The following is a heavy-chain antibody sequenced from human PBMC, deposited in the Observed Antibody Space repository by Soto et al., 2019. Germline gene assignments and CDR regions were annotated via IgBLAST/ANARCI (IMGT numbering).Heavy chain of an antibody. J-gene: IGHJ3*02. Sequence: QVQLVQSGAEVKKPGSSVQVSCKASGGTFSSYAISWVRQAPGQGLEWMGGSIPIFGTANYAQKFQGRFTXXXXXXXXXXXXXXXXXXXXXXXVYYCASDIEENIGPMDAFDICGQGTMVTVSS. CDR3: ASDIEENIGPMDAFDI. CDR2: SIPIFGTA. CDR1: GGTFSSYA. V-gene: IGHV1-69*01. D-gene: IGHD3-22*01.